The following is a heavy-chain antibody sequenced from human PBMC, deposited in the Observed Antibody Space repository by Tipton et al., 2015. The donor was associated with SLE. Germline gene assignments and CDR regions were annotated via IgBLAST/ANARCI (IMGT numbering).Heavy chain of an antibody. CDR2: IYHSGST. D-gene: IGHD3-16*02. V-gene: IGHV4-38-2*01. Sequence: TLSLTCAVSGYSISSGYYWGWIRQPPGEGLEWSGSIYHSGSTYYNPSLKSRVTISVDTSKNTFSLKLSSVTAADTAVYYCARRGYDYVWGSYRWDAFDIWGQGTMVTVSS. CDR1: GYSISSGYY. CDR3: ARRGYDYVWGSYRWDAFDI. J-gene: IGHJ3*02.